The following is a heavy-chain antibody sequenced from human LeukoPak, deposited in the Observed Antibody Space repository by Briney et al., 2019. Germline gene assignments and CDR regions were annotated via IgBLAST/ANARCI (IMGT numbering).Heavy chain of an antibody. CDR3: ARAGDYGDYVGWFDP. CDR1: GGSISSSSYY. CDR2: IYYSGST. Sequence: SETLSLTCTVSGGSISSSSYYWGWIRQPPGKGLEWIGSIYYSGSTYYNPSLKSRVTISVDTSKNQFSLKLTSVTAADTAVYYCARAGDYGDYVGWFDPWGQGTLVTVSS. V-gene: IGHV4-39*07. D-gene: IGHD4-17*01. J-gene: IGHJ5*02.